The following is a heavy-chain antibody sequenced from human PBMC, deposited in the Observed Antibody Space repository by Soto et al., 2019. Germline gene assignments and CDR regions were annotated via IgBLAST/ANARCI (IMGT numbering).Heavy chain of an antibody. V-gene: IGHV4-38-2*01. CDR1: GYSINSGFF. D-gene: IGHD1-26*01. Sequence: PSETLSLTCAASGYSINSGFFWGWLRQPPGKGLEWIGVIFHSGTTYYDPSLKSRVTISVDTSKNHFSLELVSVTAADTAVYYCARGGGRATPWGADGLDVWGQGTTVTVSS. J-gene: IGHJ6*02. CDR2: IFHSGTT. CDR3: ARGGGRATPWGADGLDV.